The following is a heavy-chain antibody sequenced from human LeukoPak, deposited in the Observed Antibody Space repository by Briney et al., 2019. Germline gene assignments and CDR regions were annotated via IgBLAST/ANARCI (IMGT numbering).Heavy chain of an antibody. J-gene: IGHJ4*02. CDR2: IYYRGST. D-gene: IGHD3-9*01. V-gene: IGHV4-59*08. Sequence: PSETLSLTCTVSGGSISSYYWSWIRQPPGKGLEWIGYIYYRGSTNYNPSLKSRVTISVDTSKNQFSLKLSSVTAADTAVYYCARSGGYDILTGYYRDYWGQGTLVTVSS. CDR1: GGSISSYY. CDR3: ARSGGYDILTGYYRDY.